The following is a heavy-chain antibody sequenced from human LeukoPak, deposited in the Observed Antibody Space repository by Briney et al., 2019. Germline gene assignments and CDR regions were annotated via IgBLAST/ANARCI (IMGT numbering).Heavy chain of an antibody. CDR3: AMKRLPRDFDY. CDR1: GGSISSSSYY. V-gene: IGHV4-39*01. J-gene: IGHJ4*02. D-gene: IGHD6-25*01. Sequence: SETLSLTCTVSGGSISSSSYYWGWIRQPPGKGLEWIGSIYYSGSTYYNPSLKSRVTISVDTSKNQFSLKLSSVTAADTAVYYCAMKRLPRDFDYWGQGTLVTVSS. CDR2: IYYSGST.